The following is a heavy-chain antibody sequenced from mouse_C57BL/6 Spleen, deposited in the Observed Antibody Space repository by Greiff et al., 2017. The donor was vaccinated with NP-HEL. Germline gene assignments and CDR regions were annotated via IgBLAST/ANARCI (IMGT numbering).Heavy chain of an antibody. D-gene: IGHD3-2*02. J-gene: IGHJ2*01. V-gene: IGHV14-2*01. CDR1: GFNIKDYY. CDR3: ATSQAYFDY. CDR2: IDPEDGET. Sequence: VQLQQSGAELVKPGASVKLSCTASGFNIKDYYMHWVKQRTEQGLEWIGRIDPEDGETKYAPKFPGKATITADTSSNTAYLQLSSLTSEDTAVYYCATSQAYFDYWGQGTTLTVSS.